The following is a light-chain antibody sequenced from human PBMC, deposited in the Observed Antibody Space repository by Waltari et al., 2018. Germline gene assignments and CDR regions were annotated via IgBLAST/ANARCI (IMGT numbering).Light chain of an antibody. CDR2: AAS. CDR3: HQYNNWPPGGT. V-gene: IGKV3-15*01. CDR1: QSGSTK. J-gene: IGKJ1*01. Sequence: EIVMTQSPATLSVSPGGTATLSCRPRQSGSTKLAWYRHQPGQAPSLLIYAASTRATGVPAKFRGSGSGTEFTLTISSLQSEDSAIYYCHQYNNWPPGGTFGQGTKVELK.